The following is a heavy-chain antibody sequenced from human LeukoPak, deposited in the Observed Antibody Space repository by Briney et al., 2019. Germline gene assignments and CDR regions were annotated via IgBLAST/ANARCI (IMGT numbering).Heavy chain of an antibody. CDR2: IIPILGIA. V-gene: IGHV1-69*04. D-gene: IGHD1-1*01. J-gene: IGHJ5*02. CDR3: ARDLERRRNWFDP. CDR1: GGTFSSYT. Sequence: ASVKVSCKASGGTFSSYTISWVRQAPGQGLEWMGRIIPILGIANYAQKFQGRVTITADKSTSTAYMELSSLRSEDTAVYYCARDLERRRNWFDPWGQGTLVTVSS.